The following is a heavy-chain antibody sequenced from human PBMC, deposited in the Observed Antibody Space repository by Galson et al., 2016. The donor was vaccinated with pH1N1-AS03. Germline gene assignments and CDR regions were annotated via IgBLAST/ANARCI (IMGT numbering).Heavy chain of an antibody. J-gene: IGHJ6*03. Sequence: SLRLSCAASGFTFSSYAMHWVRQAPGKGLEWVAVISYDGSDKYYVDSVKGRFTISRDNSKNTLYLQMNSLRAEDTAVYYCARDHDFWTGYSGGYYYYFDVWGKGTTVTVSS. V-gene: IGHV3-30*01. CDR2: ISYDGSDK. CDR3: ARDHDFWTGYSGGYYYYFDV. CDR1: GFTFSSYA. D-gene: IGHD3/OR15-3a*01.